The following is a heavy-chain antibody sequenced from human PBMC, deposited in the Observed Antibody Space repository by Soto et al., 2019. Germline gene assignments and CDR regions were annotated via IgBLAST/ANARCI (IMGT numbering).Heavy chain of an antibody. CDR2: ISYDGSNK. Sequence: GGSLRLSCAASGFTFSSYGMHWVRQAPGKGLEWVAVISYDGSNKYYADSVKGRFTISRDNSKNTLYLQMNSLRAEDTAVYYCAKDPDIVEVVAATYFDYWGQGTLVTVSS. CDR1: GFTFSSYG. CDR3: AKDPDIVEVVAATYFDY. J-gene: IGHJ4*02. D-gene: IGHD2-15*01. V-gene: IGHV3-30*18.